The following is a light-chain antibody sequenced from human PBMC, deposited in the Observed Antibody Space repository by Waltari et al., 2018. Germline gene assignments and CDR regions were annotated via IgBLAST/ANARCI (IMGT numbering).Light chain of an antibody. V-gene: IGKV1-5*03. CDR1: QSISSW. CDR3: QQYNGYPQT. CDR2: KAS. J-gene: IGKJ1*01. Sequence: DIQMTQSPSTLSASVGDRVTITCRASQSISSWLDWYQQKPGKAPKLLIYKASSVQSGVPSRFSGSGSGTEFTLTISSLQPDDFATYFCQQYNGYPQTFGQGTQVEIK.